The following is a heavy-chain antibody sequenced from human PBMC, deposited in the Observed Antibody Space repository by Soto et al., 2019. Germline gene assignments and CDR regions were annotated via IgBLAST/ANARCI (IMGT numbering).Heavy chain of an antibody. CDR2: ISSSGSTM. V-gene: IGHV3-48*03. CDR3: AGAALDYCGCRKSRSDYSFDS. CDR1: GFTFSSYD. Sequence: GGSLRLSCAASGFTFSSYDMNWVRQAPGKGLEWVSNISSSGSTMYYADSVKGRFTISRDNAKNSLYLQMNSLRAEDTAVYYCAGAALDYCGCRKSRSDYSFDSWGQGTMVTVSS. J-gene: IGHJ3*02. D-gene: IGHD2-21*01.